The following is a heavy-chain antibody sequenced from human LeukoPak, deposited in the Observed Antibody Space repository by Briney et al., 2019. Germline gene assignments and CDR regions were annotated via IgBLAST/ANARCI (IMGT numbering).Heavy chain of an antibody. CDR2: INPNSGGT. D-gene: IGHD4-11*01. CDR1: GYTFTGYY. Sequence: ASVKVSCKASGYTFTGYYMHWVRQAPGQGLEWMGWINPNSGGTNYAQKFQGRVTMTRDTSISTAYMELSRLRSDDTAVYYCARGYSIFSRYFLDYWSQGTLVTVSS. V-gene: IGHV1-2*02. CDR3: ARGYSIFSRYFLDY. J-gene: IGHJ4*02.